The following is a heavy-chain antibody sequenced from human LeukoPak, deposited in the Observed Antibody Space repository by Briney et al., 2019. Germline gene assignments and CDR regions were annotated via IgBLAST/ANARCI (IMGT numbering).Heavy chain of an antibody. CDR2: ISAYNHNT. V-gene: IGHV1-18*01. Sequence: GASVKVSCKASGYSFINFGLSWVRQAPGQGLEWMGWISAYNHNTNYAQKFQGRVTMTTDTSTNMAYMELTSLTSDDTAVYYCARSVAGQGYWGQGTLVTVSS. CDR1: GYSFINFG. D-gene: IGHD6-19*01. CDR3: ARSVAGQGY. J-gene: IGHJ4*02.